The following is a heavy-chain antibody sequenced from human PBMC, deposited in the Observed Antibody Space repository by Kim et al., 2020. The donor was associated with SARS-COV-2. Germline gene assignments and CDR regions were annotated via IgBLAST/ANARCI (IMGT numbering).Heavy chain of an antibody. Sequence: TSDQQVKGPATITADQSTSTAYMELSSLRSEDTAVYYCANDETTVTYFDYWGQGTLVTVSS. CDR3: ANDETTVTYFDY. J-gene: IGHJ4*02. D-gene: IGHD4-17*01. V-gene: IGHV1-69*01.